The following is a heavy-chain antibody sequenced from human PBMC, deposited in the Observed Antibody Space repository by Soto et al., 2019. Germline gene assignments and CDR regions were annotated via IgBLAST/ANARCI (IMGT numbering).Heavy chain of an antibody. CDR2: IYSSGNS. Sequence: QVQLQESGPRLVKPSETLSLTCTVSGGSITSEGYYWTWIRQHPGKGLEWIGYIYSSGNSYSNPSLKSRVTISMDTSRNEFSLKLSTVTAADTAIYFCARGRVAGLLRESWGQGILVTGSS. CDR1: GGSITSEGYY. J-gene: IGHJ5*02. CDR3: ARGRVAGLLRES. V-gene: IGHV4-31*03.